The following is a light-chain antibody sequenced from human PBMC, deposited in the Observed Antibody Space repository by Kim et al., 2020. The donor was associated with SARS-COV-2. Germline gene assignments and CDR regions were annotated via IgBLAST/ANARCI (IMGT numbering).Light chain of an antibody. V-gene: IGLV6-57*01. CDR3: QSYDSSNPVV. J-gene: IGLJ2*01. Sequence: KTVTSSCTRSSGSIASNYVQWYQQRPGSSPTTVIYENNQRPSGVPDRFSGSIDSSSNSASLTISGLKTEDEADYYCQSYDSSNPVVFGGGTQLTVL. CDR1: SGSIASNY. CDR2: ENN.